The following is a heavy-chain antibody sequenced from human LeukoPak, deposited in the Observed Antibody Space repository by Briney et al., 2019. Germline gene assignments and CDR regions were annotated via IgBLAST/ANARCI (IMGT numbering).Heavy chain of an antibody. D-gene: IGHD3-22*01. Sequence: PSETLSLTCTVSGGSISNYYWSWIRQPPGKGLEWIGYIYTSGSTNYNPSLKSRVTISVDTSKNQFSLKLTSVTAADTAVYYCASGIPHYYYVCRVYWGAYVFDIWGQGKMVPVFS. CDR1: GGSISNYY. CDR2: IYTSGST. J-gene: IGHJ3*02. CDR3: ASGIPHYYYVCRVYWGAYVFDI. V-gene: IGHV4-4*09.